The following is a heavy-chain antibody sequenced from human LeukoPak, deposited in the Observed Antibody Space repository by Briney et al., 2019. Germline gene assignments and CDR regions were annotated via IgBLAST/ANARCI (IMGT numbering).Heavy chain of an antibody. Sequence: ASVKVSCKASGYTFTSYYMHWVRQAPGQGLEWMGWISAYNGNTNYAQKLQGRVTMTTDTSTSTAYMELRSLRSDDTAVYYCARDGLRLDYGDYGPNYYYYGMDVWGQGTTVTVSS. D-gene: IGHD4-17*01. V-gene: IGHV1-18*04. J-gene: IGHJ6*02. CDR1: GYTFTSYY. CDR2: ISAYNGNT. CDR3: ARDGLRLDYGDYGPNYYYYGMDV.